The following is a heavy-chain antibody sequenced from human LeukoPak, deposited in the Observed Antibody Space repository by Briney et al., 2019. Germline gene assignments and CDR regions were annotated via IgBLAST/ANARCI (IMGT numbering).Heavy chain of an antibody. V-gene: IGHV4-59*01. CDR3: ARTTMVRGTYYMDV. D-gene: IGHD3-10*01. CDR2: IYYSGYT. Sequence: SETLSLTCTVSGGSISSYYWSWIRQPPGKGLEWIGYIYYSGYTNYNPSLKSRVTISVDTSKNQFSLKLSSATAADAAVYYCARTTMVRGTYYMDVWGKGTTVTISS. CDR1: GGSISSYY. J-gene: IGHJ6*03.